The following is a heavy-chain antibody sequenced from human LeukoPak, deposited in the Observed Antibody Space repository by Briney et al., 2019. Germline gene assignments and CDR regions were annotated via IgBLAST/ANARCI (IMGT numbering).Heavy chain of an antibody. J-gene: IGHJ4*02. CDR2: ISSSSSTI. CDR1: GFTFSSYS. V-gene: IGHV3-48*04. Sequence: PGGSLRLSCAASGFTFSSYSMNWVRQAPGKGLEWVSYISSSSSTIYYADSVKGRFTISRDNAKNSLYLQMNSLKAEDTAVYYCAKGKDIAATGTGPFDYWGQGTLVTVSS. D-gene: IGHD6-13*01. CDR3: AKGKDIAATGTGPFDY.